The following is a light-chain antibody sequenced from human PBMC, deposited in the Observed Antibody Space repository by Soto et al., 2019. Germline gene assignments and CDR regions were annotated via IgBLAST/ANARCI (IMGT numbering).Light chain of an antibody. Sequence: DIQVTQSPSSVSASVGDRVTITCRASQGLVNWLAWYQQKPGKAPKLLIYASSSFQSGVPSRFSGSGSGTDFTLTISSRQPEDFATYYCQQTSSFPLTFGGGTKVEMK. CDR3: QQTSSFPLT. CDR2: ASS. CDR1: QGLVNW. V-gene: IGKV1-12*01. J-gene: IGKJ4*01.